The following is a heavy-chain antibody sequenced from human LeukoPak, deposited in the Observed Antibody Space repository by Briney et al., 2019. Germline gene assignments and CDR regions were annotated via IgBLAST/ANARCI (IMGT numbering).Heavy chain of an antibody. V-gene: IGHV3-7*03. J-gene: IGHJ6*04. Sequence: PGGSLRLSCVASGFTFSSYWMSWVRQAPGKGLEWVANIKQDGSEKYYVDSVKGRFTISRDNAYNSLYLQMNSLRAEVTAVYYCASNLGMDVWGKGTTVTVSS. CDR1: GFTFSSYW. CDR3: ASNLGMDV. CDR2: IKQDGSEK.